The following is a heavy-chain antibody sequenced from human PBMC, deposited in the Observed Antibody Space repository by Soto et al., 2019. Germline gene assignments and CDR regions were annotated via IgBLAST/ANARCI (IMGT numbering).Heavy chain of an antibody. CDR2: ISGSGGST. J-gene: IGHJ5*02. V-gene: IGHV3-23*01. D-gene: IGHD3-22*01. CDR3: AKFLGGLYYYDGSGYSNPNYLDP. Sequence: GGSLRLSCAASGFSFSSYPMSWVRQAPGKGLEWVSGISGSGGSTYYADSVKGRLTTSRDNSKITLHLQMNTVRAEDTAIYYCAKFLGGLYYYDGSGYSNPNYLDPWGQGTLVTVSS. CDR1: GFSFSSYP.